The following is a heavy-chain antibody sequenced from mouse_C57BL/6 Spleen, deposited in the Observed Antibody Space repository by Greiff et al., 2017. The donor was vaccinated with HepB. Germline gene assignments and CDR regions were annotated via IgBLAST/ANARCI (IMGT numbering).Heavy chain of an antibody. V-gene: IGHV5-16*01. J-gene: IGHJ4*01. CDR2: INYDGSST. CDR3: ARGVLYAMDC. CDR1: GFTFSDYY. Sequence: EVQLVESEGGLVQPGSSMKLSCTASGFTFSDYYMAWVRQVPEKGLEWVANINYDGSSTYYLDSLKSRFIISRDNAKNILYLQMSRLQSEDTATYYCARGVLYAMDCWGQGTSVTVSS.